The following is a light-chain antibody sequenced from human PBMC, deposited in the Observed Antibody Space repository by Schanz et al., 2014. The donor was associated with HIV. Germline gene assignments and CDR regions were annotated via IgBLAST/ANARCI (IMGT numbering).Light chain of an antibody. J-gene: IGKJ5*01. CDR3: QQAHTFPIT. V-gene: IGKV3-11*01. CDR2: GAS. CDR1: QSVSSY. Sequence: EIVLTQSPGTLSLSPGERVTLSCRASQSVSSYLAWYQQKPGQAPRLLIYGASSRATGIPDRFSGSGSGTDFTLTISSLQPEDFGTYYCQQAHTFPITFGQGTRLE.